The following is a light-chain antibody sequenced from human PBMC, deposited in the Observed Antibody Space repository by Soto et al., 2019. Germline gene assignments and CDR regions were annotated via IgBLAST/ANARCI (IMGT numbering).Light chain of an antibody. CDR3: SSYTSSSTLV. CDR1: SSDVGGYKY. J-gene: IGLJ2*01. Sequence: QSVLTQPASLSGSPGQSITISCTGTSSDVGGYKYVSWYQQHPGKAPKLMIYEVSNRPSGVSNRFSGSKSGNTASLTISGLQGEDEADYYCSSYTSSSTLVFGGGTKLTVL. CDR2: EVS. V-gene: IGLV2-14*01.